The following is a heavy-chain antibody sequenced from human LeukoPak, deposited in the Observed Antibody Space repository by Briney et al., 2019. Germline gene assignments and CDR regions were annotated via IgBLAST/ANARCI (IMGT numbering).Heavy chain of an antibody. D-gene: IGHD5-12*01. V-gene: IGHV4-34*01. CDR1: GGSFSGYS. J-gene: IGHJ4*01. CDR2: INHSGSA. CDR3: ARQTNSGYDWRFDS. Sequence: SETLSLTCAVYGGSFSGYSWSWIRQPPGKGLEWIGEINHSGSANYNPSLKSRVTMSVDTSKNQFYLRLSSVTAADTALYYCARQTNSGYDWRFDSWGHGTLVTVSS.